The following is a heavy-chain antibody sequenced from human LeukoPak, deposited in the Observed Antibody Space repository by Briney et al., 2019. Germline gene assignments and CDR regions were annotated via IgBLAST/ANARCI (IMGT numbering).Heavy chain of an antibody. CDR3: AKDPRYCSSTSCSDYYYYYMDV. Sequence: GGSLRLSCAAAGFTFSSYAMSWVRQAPGKGLEWVSAISGSGGSTYYADSVKGRFTISRDNSKNTLYLQMNSLRAEDTAVYYCAKDPRYCSSTSCSDYYYYYMDVWGKGTTVTVSS. CDR1: GFTFSSYA. J-gene: IGHJ6*03. CDR2: ISGSGGST. D-gene: IGHD2-2*01. V-gene: IGHV3-23*01.